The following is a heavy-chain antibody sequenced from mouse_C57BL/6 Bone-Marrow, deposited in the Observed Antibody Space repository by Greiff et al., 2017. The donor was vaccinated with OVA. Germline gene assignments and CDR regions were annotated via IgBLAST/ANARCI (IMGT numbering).Heavy chain of an antibody. J-gene: IGHJ4*01. CDR2: SRNKANDYTT. CDR1: GFTFSDFY. Sequence: EVHLVESGGGLVQSGRSLRLSCATSGFTFSDFYMEWVRQAPGKGLEWIAASRNKANDYTTEYSASVKGRFIVSRDTSQSILYLQMNALRAEDTAIYYCAREADYYGSRMDYWGQGTSVTVSS. D-gene: IGHD1-1*01. CDR3: AREADYYGSRMDY. V-gene: IGHV7-1*01.